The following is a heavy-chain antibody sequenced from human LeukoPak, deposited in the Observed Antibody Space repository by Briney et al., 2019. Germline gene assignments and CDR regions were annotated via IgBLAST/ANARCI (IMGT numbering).Heavy chain of an antibody. Sequence: SETLSLTCSASGVSISSGDYYWSWIRQPPGKGLEWIGHIYYSGSTYYNPSLKSRVTISVDTSKNQFSLKLTSVTAADTAMYSCARELGNGDYGGAFDVWGQGTMFTVSS. J-gene: IGHJ3*01. CDR1: GVSISSGDYY. D-gene: IGHD4-17*01. CDR2: IYYSGST. CDR3: ARELGNGDYGGAFDV. V-gene: IGHV4-30-4*01.